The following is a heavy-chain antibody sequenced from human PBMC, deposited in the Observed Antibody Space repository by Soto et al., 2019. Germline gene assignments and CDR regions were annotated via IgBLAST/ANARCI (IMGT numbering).Heavy chain of an antibody. CDR1: GFTFSSYG. CDR2: IWYDGSNK. D-gene: IGHD3-3*01. J-gene: IGHJ6*02. CDR3: ARDPGLRFLEWYPSYYYYGMDV. Sequence: QVQLVESGGGVVQPGRSLRLSCAASGFTFSSYGMHWVRQAPGKGLEWVAVIWYDGSNKYYADSVKGRFTISRDNSKNTLYLQMNSLRAEDTAVYYCARDPGLRFLEWYPSYYYYGMDVWGQGTTVTVSS. V-gene: IGHV3-33*01.